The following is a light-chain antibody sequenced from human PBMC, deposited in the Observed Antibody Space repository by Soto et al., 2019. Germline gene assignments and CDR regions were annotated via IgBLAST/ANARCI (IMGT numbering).Light chain of an antibody. CDR3: QQYYSIPWT. CDR1: QSVLYNSNNDSY. Sequence: DILMTQTPDSLAVSLGDRATITCRSSQSVLYNSNNDSYLTWYQQKPVQSPKVLIYWASTRESGVPDRFSGSGSGTDFTLTISSLQAEDVAVYYCQQYYSIPWTFGQGTKVDIK. CDR2: WAS. V-gene: IGKV4-1*01. J-gene: IGKJ1*01.